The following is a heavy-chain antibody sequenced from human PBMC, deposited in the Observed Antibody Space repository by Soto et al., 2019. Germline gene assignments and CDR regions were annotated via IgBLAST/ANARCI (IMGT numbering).Heavy chain of an antibody. Sequence: GGSLRLSCAASGFTFSSYGMRWVRQAPGKGLEWVAVISYDGSNKYYADSVKGRFTISRDNSKNTLYLQMNSLRAEDTAVYYCAASVYILFYFDYWGQGTLVTVSS. J-gene: IGHJ4*02. V-gene: IGHV3-30*03. CDR1: GFTFSSYG. CDR2: ISYDGSNK. D-gene: IGHD5-12*01. CDR3: AASVYILFYFDY.